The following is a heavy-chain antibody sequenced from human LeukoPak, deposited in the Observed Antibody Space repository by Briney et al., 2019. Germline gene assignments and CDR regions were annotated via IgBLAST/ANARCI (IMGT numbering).Heavy chain of an antibody. CDR2: ISYDGSNK. CDR1: GFTFSSYA. V-gene: IGHV3-30*04. Sequence: PGGSLRLSCAASGFTFSSYAMHWVRQAPGKWLEWVAVISYDGSNKYYADSVKGRFTISRDNSKNTLYLQMNSLRAEDTAVYYCARDNHYYHSNTRGIPYYYYYYMDVWGKGTTVTVSS. J-gene: IGHJ6*03. D-gene: IGHD3-22*01. CDR3: ARDNHYYHSNTRGIPYYYYYYMDV.